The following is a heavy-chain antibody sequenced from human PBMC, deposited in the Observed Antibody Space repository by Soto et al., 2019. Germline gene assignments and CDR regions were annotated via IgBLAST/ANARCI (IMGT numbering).Heavy chain of an antibody. CDR1: GFTFSSYA. CDR3: ARDTPYSSSWLDY. D-gene: IGHD6-13*01. CDR2: ISYDGSNK. V-gene: IGHV3-30-3*01. Sequence: QVPLVESGGGVVQPGRSLRLSCAASGFTFSSYAMHWVRQAPGKGLEWVAVISYDGSNKYYADSVKGRFTISRDNSKNTLYLQMNSLRAEDTAVYYCARDTPYSSSWLDYWGQGTLVTVSS. J-gene: IGHJ4*02.